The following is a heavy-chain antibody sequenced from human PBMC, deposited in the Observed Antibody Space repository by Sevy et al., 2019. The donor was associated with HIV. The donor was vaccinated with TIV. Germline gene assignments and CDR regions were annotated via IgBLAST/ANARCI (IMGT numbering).Heavy chain of an antibody. Sequence: ASVKVSCKASGHTLTDLSMHWVRQAPGKGFEWIGRFDPEDGERSYAQKFQGRVTMTEDTLTDTAYMELSSLRSEDTAVYYCSATREYYSDSYGYFDYWGQGTLVTVSS. CDR1: GHTLTDLS. CDR2: FDPEDGER. CDR3: SATREYYSDSYGYFDY. D-gene: IGHD3-22*01. J-gene: IGHJ4*02. V-gene: IGHV1-24*01.